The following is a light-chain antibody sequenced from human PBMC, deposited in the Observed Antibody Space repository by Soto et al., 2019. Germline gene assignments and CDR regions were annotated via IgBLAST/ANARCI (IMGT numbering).Light chain of an antibody. V-gene: IGKV3-11*01. CDR3: QQRSNWPPMYT. CDR2: GAS. CDR1: QSVSSY. Sequence: EIVLTQSPATLSLSPGERATLSCRASQSVSSYLAWYQQKPGQAPRLLIYGASNRATGIPARFSGSGSGTDFTLTISSLEPEDFAVYYCQQRSNWPPMYTFGQGTKVDSK. J-gene: IGKJ2*01.